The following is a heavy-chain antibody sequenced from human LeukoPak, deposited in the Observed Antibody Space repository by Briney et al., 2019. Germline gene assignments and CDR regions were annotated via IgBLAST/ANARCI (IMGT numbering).Heavy chain of an antibody. V-gene: IGHV1-2*02. J-gene: IGHJ4*02. CDR2: INPNSGGT. D-gene: IGHD3-10*01. CDR1: GYTFTSYY. Sequence: ASVKVSCKASGYTFTSYYMHWVRQAPGQGLEWMGWINPNSGGTNYAQKFQGRVTMTRDTSISTAYMELSRLRSDDTAVYYCARDLSITMVRGVISLGYWGQGTLVTVSS. CDR3: ARDLSITMVRGVISLGY.